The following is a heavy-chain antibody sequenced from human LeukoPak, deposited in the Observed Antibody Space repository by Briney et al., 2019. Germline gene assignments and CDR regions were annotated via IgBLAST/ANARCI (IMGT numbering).Heavy chain of an antibody. J-gene: IGHJ3*02. D-gene: IGHD6-19*01. V-gene: IGHV4-59*01. CDR2: IYYSGST. CDR3: AGRGSSGLNGAFDI. Sequence: SETLSLTCTVSGGSISSYYWSWIRQPPGKGLEWIGYIYYSGSTNYNPSLKSRVTISVDTSKNQFSLKLSSVTAADTAVYYCAGRGSSGLNGAFDIWGQGTMVTVSS. CDR1: GGSISSYY.